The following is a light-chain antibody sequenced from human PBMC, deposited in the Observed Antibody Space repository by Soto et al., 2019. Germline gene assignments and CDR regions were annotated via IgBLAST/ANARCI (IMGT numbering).Light chain of an antibody. J-gene: IGKJ4*01. CDR3: QQRNSWPLT. V-gene: IGKV3-11*01. CDR1: QDIGKF. Sequence: VLTQSPDTLSLSPGERATLSCRASQDIGKFLGWYQQKPGLSPSLVIYEASKRATDIPDRFSGSGSGTDFTCSINRLEPEDGGVYYCQQRNSWPLTFGGGTKVELK. CDR2: EAS.